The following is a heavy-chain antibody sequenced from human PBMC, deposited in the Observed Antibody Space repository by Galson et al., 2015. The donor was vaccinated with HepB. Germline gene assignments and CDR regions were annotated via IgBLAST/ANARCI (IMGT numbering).Heavy chain of an antibody. CDR1: GFTFSNYG. J-gene: IGHJ4*02. D-gene: IGHD3-3*01. CDR2: IWYDGDPK. V-gene: IGHV3-33*01. CDR3: AGGPPRERDIWSRHYTRPDF. Sequence: SLRLSCAASGFTFSNYGMHWVRQAPGKGLEWVAVIWYDGDPKYYADSVKGRFTVSRDTSKSTLYLQMNSLRVGDTAVYYCAGGPPRERDIWSRHYTRPDFWGQGTLVT.